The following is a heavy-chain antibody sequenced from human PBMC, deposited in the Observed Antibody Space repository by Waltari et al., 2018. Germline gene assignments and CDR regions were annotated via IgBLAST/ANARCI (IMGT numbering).Heavy chain of an antibody. J-gene: IGHJ4*02. CDR2: TTDGNAYL. D-gene: IGHD4-17*01. CDR3: VRALTTPNDY. V-gene: IGHV3-21*03. Sequence: VQLVESGGGLVKPGGSLRLSCAVSGITIRNFGMSWVRQAPGKGLEWVATTTDGNAYLYYADSVRGRFTVSTDNAKSSLYLQMNNLRAEDTGVYYCVRALTTPNDYWGRGTLVTVSS. CDR1: GITIRNFG.